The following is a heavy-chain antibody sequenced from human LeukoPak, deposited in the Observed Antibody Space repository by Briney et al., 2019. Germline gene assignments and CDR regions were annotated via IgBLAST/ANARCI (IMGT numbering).Heavy chain of an antibody. Sequence: GGSLRLSCAASGFTFSSYSMNWVRQAPGKGLEWVSSISSSSSYIYYADSVKGRFTISRDNAKNSLYLQMNSLRAEDTAVYYCARDGGDSGYETWGFDYWGQGTLVTVSS. V-gene: IGHV3-21*01. CDR2: ISSSSSYI. CDR1: GFTFSSYS. J-gene: IGHJ4*02. D-gene: IGHD5-12*01. CDR3: ARDGGDSGYETWGFDY.